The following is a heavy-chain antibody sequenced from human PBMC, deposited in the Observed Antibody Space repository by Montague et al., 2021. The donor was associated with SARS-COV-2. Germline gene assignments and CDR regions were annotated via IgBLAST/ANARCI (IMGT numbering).Heavy chain of an antibody. D-gene: IGHD1-20*01. CDR2: IYYSGST. CDR1: GGSIRSYY. J-gene: IGHJ6*02. Sequence: SETLSLTCTVSGGSIRSYYWSWIRQPPGKGLEWIGSIYYSGSTYYNPSLKSRVTISVDTSKNQFSLKLSSVTAADTAVYYCARRVTGTTVHYYYYGMDVWGQGTTVTVSS. V-gene: IGHV4-39*01. CDR3: ARRVTGTTVHYYYYGMDV.